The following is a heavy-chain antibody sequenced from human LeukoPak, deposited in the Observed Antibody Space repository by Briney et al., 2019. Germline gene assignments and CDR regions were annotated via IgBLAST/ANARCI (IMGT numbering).Heavy chain of an antibody. D-gene: IGHD3-9*01. CDR1: GGTFSSYA. J-gene: IGHJ4*02. Sequence: ASVKVSCKASGGTFSSYAISWVRQAPGQGLEWMGWISAYNGNTNYAQKLQGRVTMTTDTSTSTAYMELRSLRSDDTAVYYCARDGYYDILTGYYNFDYWGQGTLVTVSS. CDR2: ISAYNGNT. CDR3: ARDGYYDILTGYYNFDY. V-gene: IGHV1-18*01.